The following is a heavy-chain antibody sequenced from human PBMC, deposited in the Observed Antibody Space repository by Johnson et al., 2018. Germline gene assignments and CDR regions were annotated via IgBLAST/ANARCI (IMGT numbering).Heavy chain of an antibody. CDR2: IYPGDSDP. Sequence: EVQLVESGAEVKKPGESLKISCKGSGYSFTNYWIAWVRQMPGKGLEWMGIIYPGDSDPRDSPSFQGPGTISANKSLSPAYLQWSSLKASDTAMYYCARHSGYNSVRGVRYYYYAMDVWGQGTTVTVSS. CDR1: GYSFTNYW. V-gene: IGHV5-51*01. D-gene: IGHD2-8*01. CDR3: ARHSGYNSVRGVRYYYYAMDV. J-gene: IGHJ6*02.